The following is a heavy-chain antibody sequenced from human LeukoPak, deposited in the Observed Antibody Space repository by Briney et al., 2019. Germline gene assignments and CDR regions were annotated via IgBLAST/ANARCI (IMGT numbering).Heavy chain of an antibody. Sequence: GGSLRLSCAASGFTFRSYWMSWVRQAPRKGLEWVAKIKQDGSEKYYVDSVKGRFTISRDNAKNSLYLQMNSLRAEDTAVYYCPRDWAYDILTGPNWSDPWGQGTLVTVSS. D-gene: IGHD3-9*01. V-gene: IGHV3-7*01. CDR2: IKQDGSEK. CDR1: GFTFRSYW. J-gene: IGHJ5*02. CDR3: PRDWAYDILTGPNWSDP.